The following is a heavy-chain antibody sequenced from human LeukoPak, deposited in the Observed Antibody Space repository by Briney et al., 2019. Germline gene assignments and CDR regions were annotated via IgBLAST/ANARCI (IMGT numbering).Heavy chain of an antibody. D-gene: IGHD1/OR15-1a*01. J-gene: IGHJ4*02. CDR1: GGSIRSYY. CDR2: IYNDGST. CDR3: AKTKGYFDY. Sequence: ASETLSLTCTVSGGSIRSYYWSWIRQPAGKGPEWIGRIYNDGSTNYNPSLKSRVTMSVDTSKNQFSLKLSSVTAADTAVYYCAKTKGYFDYWGQGTLVTVSS. V-gene: IGHV4-4*07.